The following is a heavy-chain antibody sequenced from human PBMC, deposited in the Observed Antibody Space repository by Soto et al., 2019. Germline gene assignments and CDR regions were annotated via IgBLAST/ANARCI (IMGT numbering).Heavy chain of an antibody. CDR3: ARDTHESPTYCGGDCYFDY. D-gene: IGHD2-21*02. V-gene: IGHV1-18*04. J-gene: IGHJ4*02. CDR2: ISAYNGNT. Sequence: ASVKVSCKASGYTFTSYGISWVRQAPGQGLEWMGWISAYNGNTNYAQKLQGRVTMTTDTSTSTAYMELRSLRSDDTAVYYCARDTHESPTYCGGDCYFDYWGQGXLVTVYS. CDR1: GYTFTSYG.